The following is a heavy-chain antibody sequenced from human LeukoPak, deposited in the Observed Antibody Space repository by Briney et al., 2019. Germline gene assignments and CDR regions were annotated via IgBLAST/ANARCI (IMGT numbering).Heavy chain of an antibody. D-gene: IGHD6-19*01. Sequence: PGGSLRLSCVASGFTFSSYSMNWVRQAPGKGLEWVSSISSSSSYIYYADSVKGRFTISRDNAKNLLYLQMNSLRAEDTAVYYCARVGSIAVAVGLFDYWGQGTLVTVSS. CDR3: ARVGSIAVAVGLFDY. CDR2: ISSSSSYI. J-gene: IGHJ4*02. CDR1: GFTFSSYS. V-gene: IGHV3-21*01.